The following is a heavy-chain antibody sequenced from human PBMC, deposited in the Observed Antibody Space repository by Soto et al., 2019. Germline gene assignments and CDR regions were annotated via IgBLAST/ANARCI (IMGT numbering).Heavy chain of an antibody. CDR1: GFTFSSYS. J-gene: IGHJ4*02. CDR3: ARDGHRLHKDPTPQGTFDY. D-gene: IGHD4-4*01. CDR2: ISSSSSTI. Sequence: PGGSRRLSCAASGFTFSSYSMNWVRQAPGKGLEWVSYISSSSSTIYYADSVKGRFTISRDNAKNSLYLQMNSLRAEDTAVYYCARDGHRLHKDPTPQGTFDYWGQGTLVTVSS. V-gene: IGHV3-48*01.